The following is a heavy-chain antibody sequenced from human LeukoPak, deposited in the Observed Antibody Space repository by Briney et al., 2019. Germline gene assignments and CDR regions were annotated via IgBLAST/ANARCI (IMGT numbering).Heavy chain of an antibody. J-gene: IGHJ4*02. Sequence: PSETLSLTCTVSGGSISSSSYFWGWLRHPPGKELEWIASIYYGGNSYYNPSRKSRVTISVDTSKNQFSLKLSSVTAADTAVYYCARGIVWRGYPFDYWGQGTLVTVSS. V-gene: IGHV4-39*07. CDR2: IYYGGNS. CDR3: ARGIVWRGYPFDY. CDR1: GGSISSSSYF. D-gene: IGHD3-3*01.